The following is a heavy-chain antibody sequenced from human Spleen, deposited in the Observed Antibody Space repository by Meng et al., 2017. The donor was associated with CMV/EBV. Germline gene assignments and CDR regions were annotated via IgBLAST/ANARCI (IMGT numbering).Heavy chain of an antibody. J-gene: IGHJ6*02. D-gene: IGHD3-3*01. CDR1: GFTFSSYA. V-gene: IGHV3-66*02. CDR2: IYSGGST. CDR3: ARKALSGFWSGHHKHYYYYGIDV. Sequence: GGSLRLSCAASGFTFSSYAMHWVRQAPGKGLEWVSIIYSGGSTYYADSVKGRFTISRDNSKNTLYLQMNSLRAEDTAVYYCARKALSGFWSGHHKHYYYYGIDVWGQGTTVTVSS.